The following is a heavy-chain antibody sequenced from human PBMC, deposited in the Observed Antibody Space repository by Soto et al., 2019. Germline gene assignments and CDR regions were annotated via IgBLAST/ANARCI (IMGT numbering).Heavy chain of an antibody. CDR3: ARGVGSSPPQY. CDR1: GGSVSVYY. CDR2: IYASGSP. Sequence: SETLSLTCTISGGSVSVYYWSWIRQSTGQGLEWIGYIYASGSPYYNPSLRSRVTISADTSKNQISLKLTSPTAADTAVYYCARGVGSSPPQYWGRGTLVTVSA. D-gene: IGHD1-26*01. V-gene: IGHV4-59*02. J-gene: IGHJ4*02.